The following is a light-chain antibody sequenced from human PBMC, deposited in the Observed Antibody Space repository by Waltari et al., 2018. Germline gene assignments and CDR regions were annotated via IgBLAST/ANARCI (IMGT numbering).Light chain of an antibody. CDR1: QTIYSTY. CDR3: QQYAISLT. CDR2: DTA. V-gene: IGKV3-20*01. J-gene: IGKJ4*01. Sequence: EIVLTQSPGTLSLSPGERATLSCRASQTIYSTYLAWYQQKPGQAPRLLIYDTASRATGIPDRVIGSGSGSDCTLTSSSLESEDCAVYYCQQYAISLTFGGGTKVEIK.